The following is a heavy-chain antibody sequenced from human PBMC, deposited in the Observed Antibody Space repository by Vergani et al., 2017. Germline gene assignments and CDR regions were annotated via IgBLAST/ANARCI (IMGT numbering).Heavy chain of an antibody. J-gene: IGHJ4*02. CDR2: INNDGQN. Sequence: QVQLQQWGAGVVKPSGTLSLTCAVFGESFSSFYWSWILQPPGKGLEWIGEINNDGQNNYNPSLESRVTVSRDTAKNQFSLNLMSVTAADTAMYYCAVRPRVNLVGGEIVTKRTFDYWGQGSLVTVSS. CDR3: AVRPRVNLVGGEIVTKRTFDY. V-gene: IGHV4-34*02. D-gene: IGHD3-10*01. CDR1: GESFSSFY.